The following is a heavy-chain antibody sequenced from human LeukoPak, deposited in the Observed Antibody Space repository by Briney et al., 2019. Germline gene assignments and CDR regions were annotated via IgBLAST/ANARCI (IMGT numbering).Heavy chain of an antibody. CDR3: ARRMRYYDISPGNAFGI. V-gene: IGHV4-34*01. CDR2: INDSGST. Sequence: SETLSLTXAVYGGSFSGYYWSWIRQPPGKGLEWIGEINDSGSTKYNPSLKSRVTISVDTSKNQFSLKLSSVTAADTAVYYCARRMRYYDISPGNAFGIWGQGTMVTVSS. D-gene: IGHD3-9*01. CDR1: GGSFSGYY. J-gene: IGHJ3*02.